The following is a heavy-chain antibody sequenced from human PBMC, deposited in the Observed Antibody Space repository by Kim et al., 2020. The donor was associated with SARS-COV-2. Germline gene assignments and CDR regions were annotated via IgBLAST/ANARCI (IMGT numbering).Heavy chain of an antibody. CDR1: GIPSSSYW. CDR2: IKRDGSER. Sequence: GGSLRLSCVESGIPSSSYWLTWVRQAPGKGLEWVAHIKRDGSERYYGDSVKGRFTISRDNAKSSVFLQMNSLRSEDRAVYYCGISGIWGQGTLVTVSS. J-gene: IGHJ4*02. CDR3: GISGI. V-gene: IGHV3-7*01.